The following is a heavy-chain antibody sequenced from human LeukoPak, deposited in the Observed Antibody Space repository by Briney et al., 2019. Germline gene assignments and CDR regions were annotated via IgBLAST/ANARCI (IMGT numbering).Heavy chain of an antibody. Sequence: ASVKVSCKASGYTFTGYYMHWVRQAPGQGLEWMGWINPNSGGTNCAQKFQGRVTMTRDTSISTAYMELSRLRSDDTAVYYCARDYPYGSGSYYFDPWGQGTLVTVSS. CDR2: INPNSGGT. V-gene: IGHV1-2*02. D-gene: IGHD3-10*01. CDR1: GYTFTGYY. J-gene: IGHJ5*02. CDR3: ARDYPYGSGSYYFDP.